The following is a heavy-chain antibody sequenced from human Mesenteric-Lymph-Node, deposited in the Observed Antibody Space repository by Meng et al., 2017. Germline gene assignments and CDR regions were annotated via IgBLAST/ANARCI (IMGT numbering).Heavy chain of an antibody. CDR3: ARSPGWWYFDF. Sequence: QVPLQGSGPGLVQPPQTLSLTCTASGGSISSVGYYWSWIRQHPGKGLEWIGYIYYSGSTYYNPSLKSRVTISVDQSKNQFSLILNSVTAADTAVYSCARSPGWWYFDFWGRGTLVTVSS. J-gene: IGHJ2*01. CDR1: GGSISSVGYY. V-gene: IGHV4-31*03. D-gene: IGHD1-1*01. CDR2: IYYSGST.